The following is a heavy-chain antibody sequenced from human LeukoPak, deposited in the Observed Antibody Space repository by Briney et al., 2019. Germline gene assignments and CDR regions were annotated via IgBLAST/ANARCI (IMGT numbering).Heavy chain of an antibody. CDR1: GGSISSSSYY. D-gene: IGHD1-7*01. V-gene: IGHV4-39*07. Sequence: PSETLSLTCTVSGGSISSSSYYWGWIRQPPGKGLEWIGEINHSGSTNYNPSLKSRVTISVDTSKNQFSLKLSSVTAADTAVYYCARGVGGTTTRPHLFDYWGQGTLVTVSS. CDR3: ARGVGGTTTRPHLFDY. CDR2: INHSGST. J-gene: IGHJ4*02.